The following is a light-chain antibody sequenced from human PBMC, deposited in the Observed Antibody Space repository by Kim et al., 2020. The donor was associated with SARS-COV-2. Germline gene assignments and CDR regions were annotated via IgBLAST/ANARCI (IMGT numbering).Light chain of an antibody. J-gene: IGKJ2*01. Sequence: PATLSLSPGERATLSCRASQSVSSYLAWYQQKPGQAPRLLIYDASNRATGIPARFSGSGSGTDFTLTISSLEPEHFAVYYCQQRRTFGQGTKLEI. CDR1: QSVSSY. V-gene: IGKV3-11*01. CDR3: QQRRT. CDR2: DAS.